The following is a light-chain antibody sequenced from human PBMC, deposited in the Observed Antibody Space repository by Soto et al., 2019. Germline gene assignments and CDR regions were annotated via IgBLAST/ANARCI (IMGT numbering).Light chain of an antibody. J-gene: IGLJ2*01. CDR2: GNN. Sequence: QSVLTQPPSASGTPGQRVTISCSGSGSSIGTNTVNWYRQLPGTAPKLIIYGNNQRPSGVPDRFSGSKSGTSASLAISGLQSEDEADYYCAAWDGSLNNVLFGGGTKLTVL. CDR3: AAWDGSLNNVL. V-gene: IGLV1-44*01. CDR1: GSSIGTNT.